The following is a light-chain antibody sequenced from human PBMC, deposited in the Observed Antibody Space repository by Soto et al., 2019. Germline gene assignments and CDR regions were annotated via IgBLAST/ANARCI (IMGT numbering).Light chain of an antibody. V-gene: IGLV2-14*03. CDR2: EVN. Sequence: QSALPQPASFSGSPGQSIPLSCTGTRSHVGGYNYVSWSQQHTGKTPQLILDEVNNRPSAVSSRLSGSQSGNTASLPTSGLQDEDEADHYCSSYTSSITYVFGSGTQLTVL. J-gene: IGLJ7*01. CDR3: SSYTSSITYV. CDR1: RSHVGGYNY.